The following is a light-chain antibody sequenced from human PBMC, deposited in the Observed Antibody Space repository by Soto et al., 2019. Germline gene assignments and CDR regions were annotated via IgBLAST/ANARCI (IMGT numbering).Light chain of an antibody. CDR1: QHISTW. CDR2: KAA. CDR3: QQYHSYSWT. J-gene: IGKJ1*01. Sequence: DIQMTQSPSTLSASVGDRVAITCRASQHISTWLAWYQQKPGKAPNLLIYKAASLQSGVPSRFSGSGSGTEFALTISSLQPDDFATYYCQQYHSYSWTCGQGTKVDIK. V-gene: IGKV1-5*03.